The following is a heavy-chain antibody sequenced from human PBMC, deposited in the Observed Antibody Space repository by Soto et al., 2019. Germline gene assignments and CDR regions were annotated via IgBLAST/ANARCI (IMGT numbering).Heavy chain of an antibody. J-gene: IGHJ4*02. CDR1: GFTFSSYA. V-gene: IGHV3-23*01. Sequence: EVQLLESGGGLVQPGGSLRLSCAASGFTFSSYAMSWVRQAPGKGLEWVSAISGSGGSTYYADSVKGRFTISRDNTKNTLYLQRNSRRAEDTAVYYCAKDREIVVVVAATALLFDYWGQGTLVTVSS. D-gene: IGHD2-15*01. CDR2: ISGSGGST. CDR3: AKDREIVVVVAATALLFDY.